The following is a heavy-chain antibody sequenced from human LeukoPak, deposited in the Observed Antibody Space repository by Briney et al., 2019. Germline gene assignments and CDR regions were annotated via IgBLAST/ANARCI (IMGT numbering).Heavy chain of an antibody. V-gene: IGHV4-34*01. CDR3: AREGAVAKCGDYFDY. J-gene: IGHJ4*02. D-gene: IGHD6-19*01. CDR2: INHSGST. Sequence: PSETLSLTCAVYGGSFSGYYWTWIRQPPGKGLEWIGGINHSGSTNCNPSLKSRVTISVDTSKNQFSLKLSSVTAADTAVYYCAREGAVAKCGDYFDYWGQGTLVTVSS. CDR1: GGSFSGYY.